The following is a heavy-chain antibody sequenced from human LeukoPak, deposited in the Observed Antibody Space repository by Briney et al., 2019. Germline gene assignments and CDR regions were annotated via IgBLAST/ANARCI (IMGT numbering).Heavy chain of an antibody. Sequence: PSGTLSLTCAVSGAFITNSHWWSWARQPPGKGLEWIGEIYHSGTTNYNPSLKSRVTISVDTSKSQFSLKLSSVTAADTAVYYCARGAPRYCSGGSCYSGPYGYWGQGTLVTVSS. CDR3: ARGAPRYCSGGSCYSGPYGY. CDR1: GAFITNSHW. CDR2: IYHSGTT. D-gene: IGHD2-15*01. V-gene: IGHV4-4*02. J-gene: IGHJ4*02.